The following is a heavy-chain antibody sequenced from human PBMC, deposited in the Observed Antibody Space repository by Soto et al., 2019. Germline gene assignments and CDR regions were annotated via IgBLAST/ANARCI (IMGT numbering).Heavy chain of an antibody. D-gene: IGHD2-21*01. CDR3: ARDHAYGIPDY. CDR1: GYTFTSYA. J-gene: IGHJ4*02. V-gene: IGHV1-3*01. CDR2: INAGNGNT. Sequence: ASVKVSCKASGYTFTSYAMHWVRQAPGQRLEWMGWINAGNGNTKYSQKFQGRVTITRDTFASTAYMELSSPRSEDTAVYYCARDHAYGIPDYRGQGTLVTVSS.